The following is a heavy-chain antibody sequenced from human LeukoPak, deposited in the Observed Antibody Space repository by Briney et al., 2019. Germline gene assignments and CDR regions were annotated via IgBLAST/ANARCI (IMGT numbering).Heavy chain of an antibody. CDR2: IRYDGSNK. J-gene: IGHJ3*02. V-gene: IGHV3-30*02. Sequence: PGGSLRLSCAASGFTFSSYGMHWVRQAPGKGLEWVAFIRYDGSNKYYADAVKGRFTISRDNSKNTLYLQMNSLRAEDTAVYYCAESVGESMVRGVLDAFDIWGQGTMVTVSS. CDR3: AESVGESMVRGVLDAFDI. CDR1: GFTFSSYG. D-gene: IGHD3-10*01.